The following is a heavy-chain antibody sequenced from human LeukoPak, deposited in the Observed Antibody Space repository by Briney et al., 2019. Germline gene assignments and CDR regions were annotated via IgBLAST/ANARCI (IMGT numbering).Heavy chain of an antibody. CDR2: IYYSGST. D-gene: IGHD4-11*01. CDR1: GGSISSYY. V-gene: IGHV4-59*01. Sequence: PSETLSLTCTVSGGSISSYYWSWIRQPPGKGLEWIGYIYYSGSTNYNPSLKSRVTISVDTSKNQFSLKLSSVTAADTAVYYCASAADDYSNYGIDYWGQGTLVTVSS. CDR3: ASAADDYSNYGIDY. J-gene: IGHJ4*02.